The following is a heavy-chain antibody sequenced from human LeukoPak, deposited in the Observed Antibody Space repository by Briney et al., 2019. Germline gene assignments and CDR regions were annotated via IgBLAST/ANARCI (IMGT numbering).Heavy chain of an antibody. CDR1: GGSISSGSYY. CDR2: IYYSGST. D-gene: IGHD5-12*01. V-gene: IGHV4-39*07. CDR3: AREEVWVAAIFPFDI. J-gene: IGHJ3*02. Sequence: PSETLSLTCTVSGGSISSGSYYWGWIRQPPGKGLEWIGSIYYSGSTYYNPSLKSRVTISVGRSKNQFSLKLSSVTAADTAVYYCAREEVWVAAIFPFDIWGQGTMVTVSS.